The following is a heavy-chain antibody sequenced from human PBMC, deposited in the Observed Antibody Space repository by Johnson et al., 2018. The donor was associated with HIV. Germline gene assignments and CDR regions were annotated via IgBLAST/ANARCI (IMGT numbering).Heavy chain of an antibody. J-gene: IGHJ3*02. CDR2: IKQDGSEK. D-gene: IGHD4-17*01. Sequence: VQLVESGGGLVQPGGSLRLSCAASGFTFSSYWMSWVRQAPGKGLEWVANIKQDGSEKYYVDSVKGRFPISRDNAKNSLYLEMKSLRVEDTAIYYCARESTPWGGDFGGYGYGLDMWGQGTMVVVSS. CDR3: ARESTPWGGDFGGYGYGLDM. V-gene: IGHV3-7*05. CDR1: GFTFSSYW.